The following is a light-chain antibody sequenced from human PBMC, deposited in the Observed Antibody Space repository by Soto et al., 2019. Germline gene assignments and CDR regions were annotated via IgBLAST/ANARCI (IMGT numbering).Light chain of an antibody. V-gene: IGKV3-20*01. Sequence: EIVLTQSPGTLSLSPGERATLSCRASQSVSSKYLAWYQQKPGQVPRLLIYGTSSGTPSRATGIPDRFSGSGSGTYFALTISGLEPEDFAVYYCQQYGDSPWTFGQGTKVEIK. CDR3: QQYGDSPWT. J-gene: IGKJ1*01. CDR2: GTSSGTP. CDR1: QSVSSKY.